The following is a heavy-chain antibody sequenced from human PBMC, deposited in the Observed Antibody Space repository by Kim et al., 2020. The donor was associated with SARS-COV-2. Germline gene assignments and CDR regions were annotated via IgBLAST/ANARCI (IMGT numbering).Heavy chain of an antibody. Sequence: GGSLRLSCAASGFTFSSYGMHWVRQAPGKGLEWVAVISYDGSNKYYADSVKGRFTISRDNSKNTLYLQMNSLRAEDTAVYYCAKDSSSWYPLYYYYYYG. CDR2: ISYDGSNK. J-gene: IGHJ6*01. CDR1: GFTFSSYG. CDR3: AKDSSSWYPLYYYYYYG. V-gene: IGHV3-30*18. D-gene: IGHD6-13*01.